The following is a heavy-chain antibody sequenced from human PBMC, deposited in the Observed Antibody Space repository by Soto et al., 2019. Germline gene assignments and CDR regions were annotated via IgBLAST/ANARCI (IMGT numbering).Heavy chain of an antibody. V-gene: IGHV1-8*01. J-gene: IGHJ5*02. CDR2: MNPNSGNT. CDR1: GYTFTSYD. D-gene: IGHD2-21*01. Sequence: ASVKVSCKASGYTFTSYDINWVRQATGQGLEWMGWMNPNSGNTGHAQKFQGRVTMTRNTSISTAYMELSSLRSEDTAVYYCARGRRSPYIFWFDPWGQGTLVTVSS. CDR3: ARGRRSPYIFWFDP.